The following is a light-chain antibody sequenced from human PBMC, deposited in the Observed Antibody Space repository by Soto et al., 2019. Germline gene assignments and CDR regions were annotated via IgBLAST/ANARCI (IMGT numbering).Light chain of an antibody. CDR3: QQYNRWPLT. CDR2: DAS. Sequence: EIVMTQSPATLSVSPGERVSLSCRASQTIHDKLAWYQQKPGQTPRLLIYDASTRATGISGSFSGSGSGTEFTLTISSLQSEDFAVYYCQQYNRWPLTFGGGTKVEIK. J-gene: IGKJ4*01. CDR1: QTIHDK. V-gene: IGKV3-15*01.